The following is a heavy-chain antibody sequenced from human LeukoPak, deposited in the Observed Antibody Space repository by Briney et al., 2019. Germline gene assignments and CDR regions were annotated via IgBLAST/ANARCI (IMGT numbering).Heavy chain of an antibody. Sequence: SETLSLTCTVSGGSISSSSYYWGWIRQPPGKGLEWIGSIYYSGSTYYNPSLKSRVTISVDTSKNQFSLKLSSVTAADTAVYCCARGVAAAGTHWFDPWGQGTLVTVSS. CDR1: GGSISSSSYY. CDR3: ARGVAAAGTHWFDP. D-gene: IGHD6-13*01. V-gene: IGHV4-39*07. J-gene: IGHJ5*02. CDR2: IYYSGST.